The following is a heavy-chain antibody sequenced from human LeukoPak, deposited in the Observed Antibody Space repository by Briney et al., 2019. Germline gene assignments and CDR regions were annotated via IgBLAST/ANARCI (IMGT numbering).Heavy chain of an antibody. V-gene: IGHV3-9*01. Sequence: GGSLRLSCAASGFTFNDYTMHWVRQAPGKGLEWVSGITWNSGDRDYADSVKGRFTISRDNAKNSLYLQMNSLRAEDTAVYYCARDGYSYGMPIWGQGTMVTVSS. CDR1: GFTFNDYT. CDR2: ITWNSGDR. J-gene: IGHJ3*02. CDR3: ARDGYSYGMPI. D-gene: IGHD5-18*01.